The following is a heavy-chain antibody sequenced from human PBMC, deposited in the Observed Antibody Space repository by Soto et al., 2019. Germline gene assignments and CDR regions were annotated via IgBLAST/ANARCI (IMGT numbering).Heavy chain of an antibody. CDR3: VRGPGYYFDY. V-gene: IGHV3-64*01. CDR1: GFTFSRYA. Sequence: PGGSLRLSCAASGFTFSRYAMHWVRQAPGKGLEYVSAISSNGGSTYYANSVKGRFTISRDNFKNTLYLQMGSLRAEDMAVYYCVRGPGYYFDYWGQGALVTVSS. J-gene: IGHJ4*02. CDR2: ISSNGGST. D-gene: IGHD2-15*01.